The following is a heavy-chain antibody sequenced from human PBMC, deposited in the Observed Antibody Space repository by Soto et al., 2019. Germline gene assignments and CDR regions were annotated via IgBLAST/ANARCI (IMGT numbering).Heavy chain of an antibody. CDR2: ISSNGGST. J-gene: IGHJ4*02. D-gene: IGHD5-12*01. V-gene: IGHV3-64D*06. Sequence: PGGSLRLSCSASGFTFTSYAMHWVRQAPGKGLEYVSTISSNGGSTYYADSVKGRFTISRDNSKNTLYLQMSSLRADDTAVYYCVKDPFDGGHILATIRTVYWGQGTLVTVSS. CDR3: VKDPFDGGHILATIRTVY. CDR1: GFTFTSYA.